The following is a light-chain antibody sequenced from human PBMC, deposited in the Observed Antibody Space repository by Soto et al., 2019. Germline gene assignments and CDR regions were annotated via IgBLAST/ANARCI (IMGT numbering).Light chain of an antibody. CDR2: AAS. Sequence: MARCRSSRRAKDRNSVTMGKRASQTITYYVNWYQQKPGGAPKLLIYAASNLQSGVPSRFSGSGSGTDFTLTISSLQPEDFATYYCLQAYNYPITFGQGTRLEIK. CDR3: LQAYNYPIT. CDR1: QTITYY. V-gene: IGKV1-6*02. J-gene: IGKJ5*01.